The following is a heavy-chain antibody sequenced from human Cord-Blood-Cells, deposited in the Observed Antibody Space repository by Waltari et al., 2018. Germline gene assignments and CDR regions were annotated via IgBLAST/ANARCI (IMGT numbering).Heavy chain of an antibody. CDR1: GGSISSHY. Sequence: QVQLQESGPGLVKPSETLSLTCTVSGGSISSHYWSWIWQPPGKGLEWIGYIYYSGSTNYNPSLKSRVTISVDTSKNQFSLKLSSVTAADTAVYYCARGARNWNYPNWFDPWGQGTLVTVSS. CDR3: ARGARNWNYPNWFDP. V-gene: IGHV4-59*11. D-gene: IGHD1-7*01. J-gene: IGHJ5*02. CDR2: IYYSGST.